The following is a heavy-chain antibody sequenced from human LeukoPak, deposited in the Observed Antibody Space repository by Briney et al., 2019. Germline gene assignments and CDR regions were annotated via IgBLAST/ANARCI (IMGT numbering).Heavy chain of an antibody. CDR1: GFTFSSYW. CDR3: ARVRVRGIITYYFDY. Sequence: GGSLRLSFAASGFTFSSYWMSWVRQAPGNGLEWVANIKQDGSEKYYVDSVKGRFTISRDNAKNSLCLQMNSLRAEDTAVYYCARVRVRGIITYYFDYWGQGTLVTVSS. J-gene: IGHJ4*02. D-gene: IGHD3-10*01. V-gene: IGHV3-7*01. CDR2: IKQDGSEK.